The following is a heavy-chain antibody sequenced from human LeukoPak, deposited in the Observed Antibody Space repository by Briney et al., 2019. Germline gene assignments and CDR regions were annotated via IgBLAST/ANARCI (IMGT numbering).Heavy chain of an antibody. CDR2: ISSSGSTK. Sequence: GGSLRLSCAASGFTFSRYEMNWGRQAPGKGLEWVSYISSSGSTKHYADSVKGRFTVSRDNAKNSLYMQMNSLRAEDTAVYYCARDQLDYWGQGTLATVSS. V-gene: IGHV3-48*03. J-gene: IGHJ4*02. CDR3: ARDQLDY. CDR1: GFTFSRYE.